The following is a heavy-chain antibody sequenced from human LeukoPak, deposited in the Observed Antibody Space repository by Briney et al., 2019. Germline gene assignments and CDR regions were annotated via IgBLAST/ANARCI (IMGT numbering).Heavy chain of an antibody. V-gene: IGHV3-33*01. J-gene: IGHJ3*02. CDR2: IWYDGSNK. CDR1: GFTFSSYG. Sequence: GGSLRLSCAASGFTFSSYGMHWVRQAPGKGLEWVAVIWYDGSNKYYADSVKGRFTISRDNSKNTLYLQMNSLRAEDTAVYYCAVLWFGELLAFGNPLAFDIWGQGTMVTVSS. D-gene: IGHD3-10*01. CDR3: AVLWFGELLAFGNPLAFDI.